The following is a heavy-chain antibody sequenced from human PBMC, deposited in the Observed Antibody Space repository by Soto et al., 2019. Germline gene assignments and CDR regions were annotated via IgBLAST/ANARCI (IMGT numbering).Heavy chain of an antibody. CDR2: MNPNSGNT. Sequence: ASVKVSCKASGYTFTSYDINWVRQATGQGLEWMGWMNPNSGNTGYAQEFQGRVTMTRNTSISTAYMELSSLRSEDTAVYYCARSDYDILTGYYNLIDYWGQGTLVTVSS. D-gene: IGHD3-9*01. CDR1: GYTFTSYD. J-gene: IGHJ4*02. V-gene: IGHV1-8*01. CDR3: ARSDYDILTGYYNLIDY.